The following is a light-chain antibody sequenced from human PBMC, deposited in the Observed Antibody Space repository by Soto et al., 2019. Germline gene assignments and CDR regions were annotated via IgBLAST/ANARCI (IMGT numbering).Light chain of an antibody. V-gene: IGKV1-33*01. CDR2: DAS. J-gene: IGKJ5*01. Sequence: MQIPQSKHSLSAPVGYRCTLTVQASQDIRKNLNWYEQKPGRAPKLLIYDASNLEAGVPSRFRGSGSGTDFTFTISRLQPEDLATYYCQQYENRPKFGQGALLEV. CDR3: QQYENRPK. CDR1: QDIRKN.